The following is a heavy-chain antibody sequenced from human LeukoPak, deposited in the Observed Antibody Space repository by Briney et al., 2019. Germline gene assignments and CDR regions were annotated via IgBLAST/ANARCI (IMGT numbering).Heavy chain of an antibody. J-gene: IGHJ6*03. CDR1: GGSISSYY. CDR3: VRLLFRPYYYMDV. V-gene: IGHV4-59*01. Sequence: KTSETLSLTCTVSGGSISSYYWSWIRQPPGKGLEWIGYIYYSGSTNYNPSLKSRVTISVDTSKNQFSLKLSSVTAADTAVYYCVRLLFRPYYYMDVWGKGTTVTISS. D-gene: IGHD2-21*02. CDR2: IYYSGST.